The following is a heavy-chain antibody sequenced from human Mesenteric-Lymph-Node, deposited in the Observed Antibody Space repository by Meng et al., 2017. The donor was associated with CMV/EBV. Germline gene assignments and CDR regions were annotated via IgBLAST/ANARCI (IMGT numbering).Heavy chain of an antibody. Sequence: SETLSLTCTVSGGSISSDYWSWIRQPPGKGLQYIGYISYTGSTNYNPSLKSRVTISVDTSKNQFSLKLSSVTAADTAVHYCARGSGYCSSSGCSPFDYWGQGTLVTVSS. D-gene: IGHD2-15*01. CDR3: ARGSGYCSSSGCSPFDY. J-gene: IGHJ4*02. CDR2: ISYTGST. V-gene: IGHV4-59*08. CDR1: GGSISSDY.